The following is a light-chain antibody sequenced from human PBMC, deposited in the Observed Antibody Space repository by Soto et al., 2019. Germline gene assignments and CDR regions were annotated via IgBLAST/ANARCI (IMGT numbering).Light chain of an antibody. CDR1: SGHSSYA. CDR2: LNSDGSH. J-gene: IGLJ3*02. Sequence: QSVLTQSPSASASLGASVKLTCTLSSGHSSYAIAWHQQQPEKGPRYLMKLNSDGSHSKGDGIPDRFSGSSSGAERYLTISSLQSEDEADYHCATWDDSLNGLVFGGGTKLTVL. V-gene: IGLV4-69*01. CDR3: ATWDDSLNGLV.